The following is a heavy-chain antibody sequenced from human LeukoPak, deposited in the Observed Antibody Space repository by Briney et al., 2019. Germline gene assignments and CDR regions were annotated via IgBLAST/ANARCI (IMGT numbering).Heavy chain of an antibody. D-gene: IGHD4-17*01. J-gene: IGHJ4*02. CDR1: GFTFSSYG. CDR2: IYSGGST. CDR3: ARGDYGDYVELDY. Sequence: PGRSLRLSCAASGFTFSSYGMHWVRQAPGKGLEWVSVIYSGGSTYYADSVKGRFTISRDNSKNTLYLQMNSLRAEDTAVYYCARGDYGDYVELDYWGQGTLVTVSS. V-gene: IGHV3-66*01.